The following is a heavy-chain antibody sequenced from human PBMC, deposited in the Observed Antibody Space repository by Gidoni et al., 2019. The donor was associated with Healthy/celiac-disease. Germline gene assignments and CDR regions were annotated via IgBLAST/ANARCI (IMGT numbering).Heavy chain of an antibody. Sequence: EVQLVESGGGLVKPGGSLRLSCAASGFIFSSYSMNWVRQAPGKGLEWVSSISSSSSYIYYADSVKGRFTISRDNAKNSLYLQMNSLRAEDTAVYYCARDRGVIVGATTGRHWGQGTLVTVSS. D-gene: IGHD1-26*01. V-gene: IGHV3-21*01. CDR2: ISSSSSYI. CDR1: GFIFSSYS. J-gene: IGHJ4*02. CDR3: ARDRGVIVGATTGRH.